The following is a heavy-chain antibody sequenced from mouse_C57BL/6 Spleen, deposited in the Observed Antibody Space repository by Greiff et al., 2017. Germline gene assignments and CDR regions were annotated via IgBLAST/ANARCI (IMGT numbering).Heavy chain of an antibody. Sequence: QVQLQQPGAELVRPGSSVKLSCKASGYTFTSYWMHWVKQRPIQGLEWIGNIDPSDSETPYNQKFKDKATLTVDKSSSTAYMQLSSLTSEDSAVYYCARSLSYYYGRSHWYFDVWGTGTTVTVSS. D-gene: IGHD1-1*01. CDR2: IDPSDSET. CDR1: GYTFTSYW. J-gene: IGHJ1*03. V-gene: IGHV1-52*01. CDR3: ARSLSYYYGRSHWYFDV.